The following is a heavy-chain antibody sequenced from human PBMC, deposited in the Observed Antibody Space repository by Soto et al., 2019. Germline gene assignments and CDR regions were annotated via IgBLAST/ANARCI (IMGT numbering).Heavy chain of an antibody. D-gene: IGHD1-26*01. CDR3: ARDMSGGTYNYDYGMDV. J-gene: IGHJ6*02. CDR2: ISGTGSPT. Sequence: EVQLLESGGGLGQPGGSLRLSCAASGFTFSSYAMTWVRQAPGRGLEWVSAISGTGSPTYYADSVKGRFTISRDNSKITLDLQMNSLRADDTAVYYCARDMSGGTYNYDYGMDVWGQGTTVTVSS. CDR1: GFTFSSYA. V-gene: IGHV3-23*01.